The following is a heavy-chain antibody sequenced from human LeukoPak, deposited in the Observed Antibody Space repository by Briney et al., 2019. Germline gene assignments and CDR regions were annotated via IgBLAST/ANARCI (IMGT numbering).Heavy chain of an antibody. V-gene: IGHV1-18*01. D-gene: IGHD3-22*01. CDR2: ISAYNGNT. CDR1: GYTFTSYG. J-gene: IGHJ5*02. CDR3: ARDMRDYDSSGYITASWFDP. Sequence: ASVKVSCKASGYTFTSYGISWVRQAPGQGLEWMGWISAYNGNTNYAQKLQGRVTMTTDTSTSTAYMELRSLRSDDTAVYYCARDMRDYDSSGYITASWFDPWGQGTLVTVSS.